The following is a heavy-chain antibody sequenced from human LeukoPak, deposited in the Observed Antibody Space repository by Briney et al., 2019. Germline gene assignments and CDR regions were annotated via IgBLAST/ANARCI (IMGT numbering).Heavy chain of an antibody. Sequence: SGGSLRLSCAASGFTFSSYWMSWVRQAPGKGLEWVANIKKDGSEKYYVDSVKGRFTISRDNAKNSLNLQMNSLRAEDTALYYCARGYDRLFDYWGQGTLVTVSS. CDR3: ARGYDRLFDY. V-gene: IGHV3-7*03. CDR1: GFTFSSYW. J-gene: IGHJ4*02. CDR2: IKKDGSEK. D-gene: IGHD1-14*01.